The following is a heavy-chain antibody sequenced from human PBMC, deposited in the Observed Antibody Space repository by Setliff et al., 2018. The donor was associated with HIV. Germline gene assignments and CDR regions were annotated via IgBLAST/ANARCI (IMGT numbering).Heavy chain of an antibody. Sequence: ASVKVSCKASGYTFSSYDINWVRQATGEGLEGMGWMNPNSGNTGYAQKFQGRVTMTRNTAISTAYMELRRLKSEDTAVYYCATSTLGWSDDAFDIWGQGTMVTVSS. J-gene: IGHJ3*02. CDR2: MNPNSGNT. V-gene: IGHV1-8*02. D-gene: IGHD2-21*01. CDR1: GYTFSSYD. CDR3: ATSTLGWSDDAFDI.